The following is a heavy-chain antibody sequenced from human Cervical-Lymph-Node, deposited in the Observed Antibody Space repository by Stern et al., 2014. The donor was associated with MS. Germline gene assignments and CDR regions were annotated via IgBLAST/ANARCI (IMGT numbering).Heavy chain of an antibody. CDR2: FYPGDSDT. J-gene: IGHJ4*02. D-gene: IGHD2-15*01. CDR1: GYSFTTYW. CDR3: ARSPSGVSDPHYFDS. Sequence: EVHLVESGAELKKSGESLTISCKGSGYSFTTYWIGWVRQMPGKGLEYMGIFYPGDSDTRYSPSFQGQVTISFDASISTAFLHWRSLKASDTATYYCARSPSGVSDPHYFDSWGQGTLVTVSS. V-gene: IGHV5-51*01.